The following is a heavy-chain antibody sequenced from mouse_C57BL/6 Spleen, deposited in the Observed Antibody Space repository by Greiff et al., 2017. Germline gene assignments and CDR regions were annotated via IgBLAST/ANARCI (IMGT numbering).Heavy chain of an antibody. Sequence: QVQLQQSGAELARPGASVKLSCKASGYTFTSYGISWVKQRTGQGLEWIGEIYPRSGNTYYNEKFKGKAKLTADKSSSTAYMELRSLTSEDSAVYFCARGAYGSRGGYFDYWGQGTTLTVSS. V-gene: IGHV1-81*01. CDR1: GYTFTSYG. D-gene: IGHD1-1*01. CDR2: IYPRSGNT. CDR3: ARGAYGSRGGYFDY. J-gene: IGHJ2*01.